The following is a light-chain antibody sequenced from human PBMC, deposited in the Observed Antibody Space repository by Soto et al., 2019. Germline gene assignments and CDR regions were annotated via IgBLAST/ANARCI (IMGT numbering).Light chain of an antibody. CDR1: QSVRSNY. CDR2: AAF. Sequence: ELVLTQSPGTLSLSPGERPTLSCRASQSVRSNYLAWYQHKPGQAPRLLIYAAFSRATGIPDRFSGSGSGTDFTLTINRLEPEDFALYYCQQYGYSRWTFGQGTKVEIK. V-gene: IGKV3-20*01. J-gene: IGKJ1*01. CDR3: QQYGYSRWT.